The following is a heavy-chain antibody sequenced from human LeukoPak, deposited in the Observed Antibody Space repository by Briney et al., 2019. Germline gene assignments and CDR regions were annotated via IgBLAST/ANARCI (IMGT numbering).Heavy chain of an antibody. V-gene: IGHV3-23*01. Sequence: GGSLRLSCAASGFTFSSYATSWVRQAPGKGLEWVSAISGSGGSTYYADSVKGRFTISRDNSKNTLYLQMNSLRAEDTAVYYCAKRDFGNYYDSSGYYFDYWGQGTLVTVSS. J-gene: IGHJ4*02. CDR3: AKRDFGNYYDSSGYYFDY. D-gene: IGHD3-22*01. CDR2: ISGSGGST. CDR1: GFTFSSYA.